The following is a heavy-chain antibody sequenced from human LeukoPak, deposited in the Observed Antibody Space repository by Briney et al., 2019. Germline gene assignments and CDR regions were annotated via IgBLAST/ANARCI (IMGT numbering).Heavy chain of an antibody. V-gene: IGHV1-8*03. Sequence: ASVKVSCKASGYTFTSYDINWVRQATGQGLEWMGWMNPNSGNTGYAQKFQGRVTITRNTSISTAYMELSSLRSEDTAVYYCARVLGIGYYYYYMDVWGKGTTVTVSS. CDR3: ARVLGIGYYYYYMDV. CDR1: GYTFTSYD. CDR2: MNPNSGNT. J-gene: IGHJ6*03. D-gene: IGHD7-27*01.